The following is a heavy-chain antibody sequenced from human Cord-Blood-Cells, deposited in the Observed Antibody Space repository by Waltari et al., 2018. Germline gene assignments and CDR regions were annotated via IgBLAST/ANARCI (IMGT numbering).Heavy chain of an antibody. CDR3: AKAPREYSSSWFFDY. V-gene: IGHV3-23*01. CDR2: IRGSGGST. J-gene: IGHJ4*02. D-gene: IGHD6-13*01. Sequence: EVQLLESGGGLVQPGGSLRLSCAASGFTFSSYAMSWVRQAPGKGLEWVSAIRGSGGSTYYADSVKGRLTISRDNSKNTLYLQMNSLRAEDTAVYYCAKAPREYSSSWFFDYWGQGTLVTVSS. CDR1: GFTFSSYA.